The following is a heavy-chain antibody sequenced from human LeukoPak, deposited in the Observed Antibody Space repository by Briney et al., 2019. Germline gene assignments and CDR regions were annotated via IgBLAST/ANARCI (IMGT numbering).Heavy chain of an antibody. Sequence: GGSLRLSCAASGFTFSYYAMSWVRQAPGKGLEWVSAISGSGGSTYYADSVKGRFTISRDNAKNSLYLQMNSLRAEDTAVYYCARDIRGDYVWGSYRLYYFDYWGQGTLVTVSS. CDR3: ARDIRGDYVWGSYRLYYFDY. J-gene: IGHJ4*02. D-gene: IGHD3-16*02. CDR2: ISGSGGST. CDR1: GFTFSYYA. V-gene: IGHV3-23*01.